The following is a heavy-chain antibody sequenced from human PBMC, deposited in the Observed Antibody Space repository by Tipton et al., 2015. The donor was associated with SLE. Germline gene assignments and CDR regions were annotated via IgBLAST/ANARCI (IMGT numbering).Heavy chain of an antibody. CDR2: INPSGGST. CDR3: ARLRGSPQGYDSSGIYYYYGMDV. V-gene: IGHV1-46*01. D-gene: IGHD3-22*01. Sequence: QSGAEVKKPGASVKVSCKASGYTFTSYYMHWVRQAPGQGLEWMGIINPSGGSTSYAQKFQGRVTMTRDTSTSTVYMELSSLRSEDTAVYYCARLRGSPQGYDSSGIYYYYGMDVWGQGTTVTVSS. CDR1: GYTFTSYY. J-gene: IGHJ6*02.